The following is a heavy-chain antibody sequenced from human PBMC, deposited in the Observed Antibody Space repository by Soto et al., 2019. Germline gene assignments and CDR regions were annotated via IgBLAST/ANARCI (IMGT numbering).Heavy chain of an antibody. D-gene: IGHD3-10*01. CDR3: ARGITMVRADAFDI. V-gene: IGHV3-53*04. J-gene: IGHJ3*02. CDR2: IYSGGST. Sequence: GGSLRLSCAASGFTVSSNYMSWVRQAPGKGLEWVSVIYSGGSTYYADSVKGRFTISRHNSKNTLYLQMNSLRAEDTAVYYCARGITMVRADAFDIWGQGTMVTVSS. CDR1: GFTVSSNY.